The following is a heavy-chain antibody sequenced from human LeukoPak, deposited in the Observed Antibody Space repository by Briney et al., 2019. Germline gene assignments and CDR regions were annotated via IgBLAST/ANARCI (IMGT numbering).Heavy chain of an antibody. CDR2: IKQDGSEK. Sequence: GSLRLSCAASGFAFSSYGMHWVRQAPGKGLEWVANIKQDGSEKYYVDSVKGRFTISRDNAKNSLYLQMNSLRAEDTAVYYCARIPQGWLQLFDYWGQGTLVTVSS. CDR3: ARIPQGWLQLFDY. CDR1: GFAFSSYG. V-gene: IGHV3-7*01. D-gene: IGHD5-12*01. J-gene: IGHJ4*02.